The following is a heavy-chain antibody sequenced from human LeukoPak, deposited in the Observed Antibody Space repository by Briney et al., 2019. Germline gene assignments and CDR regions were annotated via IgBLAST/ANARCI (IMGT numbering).Heavy chain of an antibody. J-gene: IGHJ4*02. D-gene: IGHD3-10*01. CDR2: IYHSEST. V-gene: IGHV4-30-2*01. CDR1: GGSISGGGYS. CDR3: ARDGAGVGYFDY. Sequence: SETLSLTCAVSGGSISGGGYSWSWIRQPPGKGLEWIGYIYHSESTYYNPSLKSRVTISVDRSKNQFSLKLSSVTAADTAVYYCARDGAGVGYFDYWGQGTLVTVSS.